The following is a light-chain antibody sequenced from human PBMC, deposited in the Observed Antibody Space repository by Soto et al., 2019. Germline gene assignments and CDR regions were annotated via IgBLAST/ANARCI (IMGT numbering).Light chain of an antibody. CDR3: QQYGSSGT. V-gene: IGKV3-20*01. Sequence: EVVLTQSPGTLSLSPGEGATLSCRASQSVSNNYLAWYQQKPGQAPRLLIYGASNRATGIPDRFSGSGSGTDFTLTIRRLQPEDFAVYYCQQYGSSGTFGQGTKVDIK. CDR1: QSVSNNY. CDR2: GAS. J-gene: IGKJ1*01.